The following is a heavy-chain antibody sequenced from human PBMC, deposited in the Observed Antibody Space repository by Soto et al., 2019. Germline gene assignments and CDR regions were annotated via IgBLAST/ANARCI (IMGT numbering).Heavy chain of an antibody. CDR1: GYTLTELS. J-gene: IGHJ6*03. V-gene: IGHV1-8*01. D-gene: IGHD2-2*01. Sequence: GASVKVSCKVSGYTLTELSMHWVRQATGQGLEWMGWMNPNSGNTGYAQKFQGRVTMTRNTSISTAYMELSSLRSEDTAVYYCARGRGSRIVVVPAATNYYYYYMDVWGKGTTVTVSS. CDR2: MNPNSGNT. CDR3: ARGRGSRIVVVPAATNYYYYYMDV.